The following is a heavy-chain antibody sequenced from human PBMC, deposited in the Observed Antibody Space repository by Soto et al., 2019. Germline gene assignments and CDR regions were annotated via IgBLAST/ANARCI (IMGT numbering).Heavy chain of an antibody. J-gene: IGHJ1*01. D-gene: IGHD3-16*01. V-gene: IGHV5-51*01. Sequence: GESLKISCKGSGYRFTTYWIGWVRQMPGKGLEWMGIIYPGDSDTKYSPSFQGQVTISADKSISTAYLQWSSLKASDTAMYYCVSDEYYDSSDCLSSRFQLWGEGTTVTVSS. CDR2: IYPGDSDT. CDR3: VSDEYYDSSDCLSSRFQL. CDR1: GYRFTTYW.